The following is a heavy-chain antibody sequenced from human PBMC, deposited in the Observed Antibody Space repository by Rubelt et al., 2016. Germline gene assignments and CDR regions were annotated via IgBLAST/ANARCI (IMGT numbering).Heavy chain of an antibody. CDR3: ARGYDGSGGYRVDP. CDR2: IYYSGST. J-gene: IGHJ5*02. V-gene: IGHV4-38-2*02. D-gene: IGHD3-10*01. Sequence: QVRMRESGPGLVKPSETLSLTCSVSGYSIGSDYNWGWIRQPPGKGLAWIGSIYYSGSTYYNPSLKSRVTISVDTSKNQFSRELSPVTGACTAVYYCARGYDGSGGYRVDPWGEGTLVTVSS. CDR1: GYSIGSDYN.